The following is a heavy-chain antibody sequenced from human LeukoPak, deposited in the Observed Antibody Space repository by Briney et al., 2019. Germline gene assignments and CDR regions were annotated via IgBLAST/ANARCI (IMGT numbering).Heavy chain of an antibody. CDR3: ARLVIIVVVPAALPDWFDP. D-gene: IGHD2-2*01. Sequence: PSETLSLTCTVSGGSISSTSCYWGWIRQPPGKGLEWIVNNCYSGSTYYNPSLKSRVTISVETSKNQSSLKLSSVTAAATAVYYCARLVIIVVVPAALPDWFDPSGQGTLVTVSS. J-gene: IGHJ5*02. V-gene: IGHV4-39*01. CDR1: GGSISSTSCY. CDR2: NCYSGST.